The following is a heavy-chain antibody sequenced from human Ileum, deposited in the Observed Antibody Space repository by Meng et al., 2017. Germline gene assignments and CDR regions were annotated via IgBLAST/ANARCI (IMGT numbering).Heavy chain of an antibody. Sequence: SVKVSCKVSGYTFTSSGVSWVRQAPGQGLEWMGWISGYNGNTKYAQKFQDRLTMTTDAYTSTAYMDLRSLRSDDTAVYYCARGRSVDPFDIWGQGTMVTVSS. CDR3: ARGRSVDPFDI. CDR1: GYTFTSSG. CDR2: ISGYNGNT. J-gene: IGHJ3*02. D-gene: IGHD3-10*01. V-gene: IGHV1-18*01.